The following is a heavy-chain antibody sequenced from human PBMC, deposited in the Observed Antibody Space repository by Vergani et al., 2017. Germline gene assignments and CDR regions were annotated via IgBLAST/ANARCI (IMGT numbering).Heavy chain of an antibody. J-gene: IGHJ5*02. Sequence: QVQLVQSGAEVKKPGASVKVSCKASGYTFTSYGISWVRQAPGQGLEWMGWISAYNGNTNYAQQLQGRVTMTTDTATSTAYMELRSLRADDTAVYYWARDTRDAAAGTLDPWGQGTLVTVSS. CDR1: GYTFTSYG. CDR2: ISAYNGNT. D-gene: IGHD6-13*01. V-gene: IGHV1-18*04. CDR3: ARDTRDAAAGTLDP.